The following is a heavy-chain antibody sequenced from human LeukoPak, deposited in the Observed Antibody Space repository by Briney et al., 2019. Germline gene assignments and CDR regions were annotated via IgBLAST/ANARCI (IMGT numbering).Heavy chain of an antibody. D-gene: IGHD5-18*01. J-gene: IGHJ6*02. CDR1: GFTFSSYG. V-gene: IGHV3-30*18. CDR2: ISYDGSNK. CDR3: AKGGWGTAMGVSYYYYGMDV. Sequence: PGGSLRLSCAASGFTFSSYGMHWVRQAPGKGLEWVAVISYDGSNKYYADSVKGRFTISRDNSKNTLYLQMNSLRAEDTAVYYCAKGGWGTAMGVSYYYYGMDVWGQGTTVTVSS.